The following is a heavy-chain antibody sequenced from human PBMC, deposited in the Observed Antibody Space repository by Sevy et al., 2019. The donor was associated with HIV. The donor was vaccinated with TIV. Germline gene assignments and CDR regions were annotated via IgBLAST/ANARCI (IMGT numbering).Heavy chain of an antibody. J-gene: IGHJ4*02. CDR1: GFMFRTYA. V-gene: IGHV3-23*01. CDR3: AKDSSGWHYFDY. Sequence: GGSLRLSCAASGFMFRTYAMSWVRQAPGKGLEWVSGISGSGDNTYYADSVKGHFTISRDNSKNTLYLQMNSLTADDTAVYLCAKDSSGWHYFDYWGQGTMVTVSS. CDR2: ISGSGDNT. D-gene: IGHD6-19*01.